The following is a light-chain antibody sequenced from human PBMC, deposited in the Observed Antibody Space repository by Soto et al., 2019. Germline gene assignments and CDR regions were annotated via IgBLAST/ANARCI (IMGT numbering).Light chain of an antibody. J-gene: IGKJ4*01. CDR3: QQYNNWPLT. V-gene: IGKV3-15*01. Sequence: ERVMTQPPATLSVSPGERATLSCRASQSVSSDLAWYEQKPGQAPRLLIYGASTRATGIPARFSGSGSGTEFTLTISSLQSEDFAVYYCQQYNNWPLTFGGGTKVDIK. CDR1: QSVSSD. CDR2: GAS.